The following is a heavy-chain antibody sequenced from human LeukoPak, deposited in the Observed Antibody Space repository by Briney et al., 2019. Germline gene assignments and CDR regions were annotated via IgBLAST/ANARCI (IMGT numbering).Heavy chain of an antibody. J-gene: IGHJ4*02. Sequence: GGSLRLSCAASGFTFSSCSMNWVRQAPGKGLEWVSYVSSSSSTIYYADSVKGRFTISRDNAKNSLYLQMNSLRDEDTAVYYCARGVDIVATTPYHCHYWREGPLVTVSS. D-gene: IGHD5-12*01. CDR2: VSSSSSTI. V-gene: IGHV3-48*02. CDR3: ARGVDIVATTPYHCHY. CDR1: GFTFSSCS.